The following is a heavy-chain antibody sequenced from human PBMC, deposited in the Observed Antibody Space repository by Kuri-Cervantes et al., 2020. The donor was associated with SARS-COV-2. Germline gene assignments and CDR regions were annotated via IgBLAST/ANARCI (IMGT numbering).Heavy chain of an antibody. V-gene: IGHV4-34*01. Sequence: GSLRLSCAVYGGSFSGYYWSWIRQPPGKGLEWIGEINHSGSTNYNPSLKSRVTISVDTSKNQFSLKLSSVTAADTAVYYCARENGDYPYYYYYMDVWGKGTTVTVSS. CDR2: INHSGST. CDR3: ARENGDYPYYYYYMDV. J-gene: IGHJ6*03. D-gene: IGHD4-17*01. CDR1: GGSFSGYY.